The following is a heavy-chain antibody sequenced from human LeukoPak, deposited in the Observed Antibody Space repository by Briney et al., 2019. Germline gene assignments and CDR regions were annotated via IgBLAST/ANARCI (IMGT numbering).Heavy chain of an antibody. CDR2: IYTSGST. CDR1: GRSFSSYY. D-gene: IGHD3-9*01. J-gene: IGHJ4*02. V-gene: IGHV4-59*10. Sequence: SSETLSLTCAVYGRSFSSYYWSWIRQPAGKGPEWIGRIYTSGSTNYNPSLKSRVTISVDTSKNQFYLKLSSVTAADTAVYFCARRSYKYYDILTGYYSGWVGDYWGQGTLVTVSS. CDR3: ARRSYKYYDILTGYYSGWVGDY.